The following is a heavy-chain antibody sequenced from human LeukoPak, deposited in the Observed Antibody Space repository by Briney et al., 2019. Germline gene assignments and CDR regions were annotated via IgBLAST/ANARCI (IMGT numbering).Heavy chain of an antibody. CDR1: GGAFSGYY. D-gene: IGHD5-24*01. V-gene: IGHV4-34*01. CDR3: ARGRGDGDTIAGDDY. Sequence: KPSETLSLTCAVYGGAFSGYYWSWIRQPPGKGLEWIGEINHSGSTNYNPSLKSRVTISVDTSKNQFSLKLSSVTAADTAVYYCARGRGDGDTIAGDDYWGQGTLVTVSS. CDR2: INHSGST. J-gene: IGHJ4*02.